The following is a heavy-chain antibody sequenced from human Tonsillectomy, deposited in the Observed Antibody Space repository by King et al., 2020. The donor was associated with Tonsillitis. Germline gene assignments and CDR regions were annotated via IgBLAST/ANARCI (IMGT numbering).Heavy chain of an antibody. CDR1: GFTFSSYA. J-gene: IGHJ3*02. CDR3: VKDILIQLWSGLLDAFDI. V-gene: IGHV3-64D*06. CDR2: ISSNGGST. D-gene: IGHD5-18*01. Sequence: EVQLVESGGGLDQPGGSLRLSCSASGFTFSSYAMHWVRQAPGKGLEYVSAISSNGGSTYYADSVKGRFTISRENSKNTLYLQMSSLRAEDTAVYYCVKDILIQLWSGLLDAFDIWGQGTMVTVSS.